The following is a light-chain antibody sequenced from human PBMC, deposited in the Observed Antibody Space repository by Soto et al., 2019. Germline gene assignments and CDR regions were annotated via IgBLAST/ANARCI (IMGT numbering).Light chain of an antibody. CDR2: DAS. Sequence: EIVLTQSPGTLSLSPGERATLSCRASQSVSSNYLAWYQQIPGQAPRLLIYDASSRATGIPDRFSGSGSGTDFTLTISRLEPEDFSVYYCQQYGSSPPYTFGQGTKLEIK. CDR1: QSVSSNY. CDR3: QQYGSSPPYT. J-gene: IGKJ2*01. V-gene: IGKV3-20*01.